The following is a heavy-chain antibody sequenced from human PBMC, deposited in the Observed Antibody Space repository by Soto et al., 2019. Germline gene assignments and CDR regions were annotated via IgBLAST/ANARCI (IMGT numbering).Heavy chain of an antibody. D-gene: IGHD3-22*01. CDR3: ARSHYFDSSGYYPFDY. V-gene: IGHV1-69*13. CDR2: IIPIFGTA. J-gene: IGHJ4*02. CDR1: GYTFTGYY. Sequence: GASVKVSCTPSGYTFTGYYMHWVRQAPGQGLEWMGGIIPIFGTANYAQKFQGRVTITADESTSTAYMELSSLRSEETAVNYCARSHYFDSSGYYPFDYWGQGTLVTVSS.